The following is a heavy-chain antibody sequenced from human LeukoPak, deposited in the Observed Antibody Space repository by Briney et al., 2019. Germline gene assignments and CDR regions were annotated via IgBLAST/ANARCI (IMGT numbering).Heavy chain of an antibody. CDR1: GFTFSSYG. V-gene: IGHV3-30*02. Sequence: GGSLRLSCAASGFTFSSYGMHWVRQAPGKALEWVAFIRYDGSNKYYADSVKGRFTISRDNSKNTLYLQMNSLRAEDTAVYYCAKGDPYDYGDYDDYWGQGTLVTVSS. D-gene: IGHD4-17*01. J-gene: IGHJ4*02. CDR2: IRYDGSNK. CDR3: AKGDPYDYGDYDDY.